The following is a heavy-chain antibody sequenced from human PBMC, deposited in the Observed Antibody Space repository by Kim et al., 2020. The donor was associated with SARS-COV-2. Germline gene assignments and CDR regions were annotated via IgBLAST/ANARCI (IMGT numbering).Heavy chain of an antibody. D-gene: IGHD6-6*01. CDR1: GFTFSSYA. CDR2: ISYDGSNK. CDR3: ARDAKYSSSRLDY. J-gene: IGHJ4*02. Sequence: GGSLRLSCAASGFTFSSYAMHWVRQAPGKGLEWVAVISYDGSNKYYADSVKGRFTISRDNSKNTLYLQMNSLRAEDTAVYYCARDAKYSSSRLDYWGQGILVTVSS. V-gene: IGHV3-30-3*01.